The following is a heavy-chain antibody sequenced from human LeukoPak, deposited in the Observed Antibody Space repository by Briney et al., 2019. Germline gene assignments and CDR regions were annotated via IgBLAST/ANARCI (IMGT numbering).Heavy chain of an antibody. CDR2: ISFDSTYI. D-gene: IGHD3-22*01. V-gene: IGHV3-21*01. CDR1: GFNFKTYS. J-gene: IGHJ4*02. CDR3: AGDPGYYDGSGYFPYYFEK. Sequence: GGSLRLSCAASGFNFKTYSMNWVRQAPGKGLEWVSSISFDSTYIYYADSVKGRFTISRDNAKNSLFLQMNSLRDDDTAVYHCAGDPGYYDGSGYFPYYFEKWGQGILVTVSS.